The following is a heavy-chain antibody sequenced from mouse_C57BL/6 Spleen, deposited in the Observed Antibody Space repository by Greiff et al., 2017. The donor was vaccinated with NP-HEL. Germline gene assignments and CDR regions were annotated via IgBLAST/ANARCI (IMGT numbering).Heavy chain of an antibody. CDR3: ARSEGYDSWFAY. CDR2: IYPGDGDT. CDR1: GYAFSSSW. J-gene: IGHJ3*01. Sequence: VKLVESGPELVKPGASVKISCKASGYAFSSSWMNWVKQRPGKGLEWIGRIYPGDGDTNYNGKFKGKATLTADKSSSTAYMQLSSLTSEDSAVYFCARSEGYDSWFAYWGQGTLVTVSA. D-gene: IGHD2-10*02. V-gene: IGHV1-82*01.